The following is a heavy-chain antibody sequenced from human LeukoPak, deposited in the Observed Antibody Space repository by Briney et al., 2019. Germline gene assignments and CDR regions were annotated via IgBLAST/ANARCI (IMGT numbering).Heavy chain of an antibody. Sequence: GGSLRLSCAVSGFTFTAYGVHWVRQAPGKGLEWVAIISYDGINKYYPDSVKGRFTISRDNSKNTLYLQMNSLRAEDTAVYYCAKDTRDDHHSDHWGQGTLVTVSS. V-gene: IGHV3-30*18. CDR1: GFTFTAYG. CDR3: AKDTRDDHHSDH. D-gene: IGHD1-14*01. J-gene: IGHJ4*02. CDR2: ISYDGINK.